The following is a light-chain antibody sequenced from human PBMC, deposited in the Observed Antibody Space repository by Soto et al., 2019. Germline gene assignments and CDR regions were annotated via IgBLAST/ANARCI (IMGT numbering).Light chain of an antibody. CDR3: QQYGSTPRT. CDR1: QSFSSGY. Sequence: EIGLTQSPGTLSLSPGERATVSCRASQSFSSGYLAWYQQKPGQAPRLLIYGASRRATGIPDRFSGSESGTDFTLTISGLEPEDFAVYYCQQYGSTPRTFGQGTKVDIK. J-gene: IGKJ1*01. V-gene: IGKV3-20*01. CDR2: GAS.